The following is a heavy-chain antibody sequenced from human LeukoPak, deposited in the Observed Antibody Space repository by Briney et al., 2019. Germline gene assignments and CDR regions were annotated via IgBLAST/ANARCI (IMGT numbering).Heavy chain of an antibody. V-gene: IGHV3-21*01. D-gene: IGHD4-17*01. Sequence: GGSLTLSCAASGFTFSGSAMSWVRQAPGKGLEWVSSISSSSSYIYYADSVKGRFTISRDNAKNSLYLQMNSLRAEDTAVYYCARDFREDYGFDYWGQGTLVTVSS. CDR1: GFTFSGSA. CDR3: ARDFREDYGFDY. CDR2: ISSSSSYI. J-gene: IGHJ4*02.